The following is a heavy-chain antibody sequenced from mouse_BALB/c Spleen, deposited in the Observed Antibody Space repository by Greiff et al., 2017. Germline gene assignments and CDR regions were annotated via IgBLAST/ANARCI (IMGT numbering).Heavy chain of an antibody. V-gene: IGHV5-6*01. CDR1: GFTFSSYG. Sequence: EVQGVESGGDLVKPGGSLKLSCAASGFTFSSYGMSWVRQTPDKRLEWVATISSGGSYTYYPDSVKGRFTISRDNAKNTLYLQMSSLKSEDTAMYYCARIYDYDVSMDYWGQGTSVTVSS. D-gene: IGHD2-4*01. CDR3: ARIYDYDVSMDY. J-gene: IGHJ4*01. CDR2: ISSGGSYT.